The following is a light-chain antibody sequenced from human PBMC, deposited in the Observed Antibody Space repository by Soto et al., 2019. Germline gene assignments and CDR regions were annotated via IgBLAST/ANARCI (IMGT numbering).Light chain of an antibody. CDR2: DAS. CDR1: QSVTTN. J-gene: IGKJ4*02. CDR3: QQYNSWPRT. Sequence: EVVMTQSPATLSVSPGERVTFSCRAIQSVTTNLAWYQHKPGQSPRLLISDASTGSSRIPSRFSGSGSGTEFTLTISSLQSEDFAVYYCQQYNSWPRTFSGGTKV. V-gene: IGKV3-15*01.